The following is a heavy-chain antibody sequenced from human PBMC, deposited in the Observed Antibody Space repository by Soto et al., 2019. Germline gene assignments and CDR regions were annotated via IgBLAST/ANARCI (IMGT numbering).Heavy chain of an antibody. CDR1: GFTFSSHY. V-gene: IGHV1-46*01. Sequence: ASVKVSCKASGFTFSSHYIHWVRQAPGQGLEWMGIFNPSGPGTTYAHKFQGRVTMTWDTSTATVYMELTSLRSEDTAVYYCVTDQTTYYFDYWGQGTRVTV. D-gene: IGHD1-1*01. CDR2: FNPSGPGT. CDR3: VTDQTTYYFDY. J-gene: IGHJ4*02.